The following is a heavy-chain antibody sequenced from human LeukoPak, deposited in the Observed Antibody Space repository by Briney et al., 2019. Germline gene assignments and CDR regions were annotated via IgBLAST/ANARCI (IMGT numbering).Heavy chain of an antibody. CDR2: IYHSGST. CDR1: GYSISSGYY. V-gene: IGHV4-38-2*02. CDR3: ASASQWLVWGD. Sequence: PSETLSLTCTVSGYSISSGYYWGWIRQPPGKGLEWIGSIYHSGSTYYNPSLKSRVTISVDTSKNQFSLKLSSVTAADTAVYYCASASQWLVWGDWGQGTLVTVSS. J-gene: IGHJ1*01. D-gene: IGHD6-19*01.